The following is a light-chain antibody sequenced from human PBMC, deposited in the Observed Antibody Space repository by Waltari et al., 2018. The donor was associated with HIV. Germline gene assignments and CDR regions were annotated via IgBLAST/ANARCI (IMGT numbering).Light chain of an antibody. CDR1: TSNIGYNE. Sequence: QYVLTQPPSASGTPGQRGTISWSGSTSNIGYNEDYWYQQFPGTAPKPLIYRNDQRPSGVPDRFSGSNSGTSASLAITGLRSEDEADYYCATWDDGLSGRRVFGGVTKLPVL. CDR3: ATWDDGLSGRRV. V-gene: IGLV1-47*01. CDR2: RND. J-gene: IGLJ3*02.